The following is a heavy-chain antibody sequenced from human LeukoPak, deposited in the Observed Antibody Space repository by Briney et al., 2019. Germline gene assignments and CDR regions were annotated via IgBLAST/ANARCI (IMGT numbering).Heavy chain of an antibody. V-gene: IGHV3-21*01. CDR2: ISSSSSYI. D-gene: IGHD5-18*01. CDR3: ARDPTDLRTRIQLWLPLPRYYGMDV. CDR1: GFTFSSYS. Sequence: PGGSLRLSCAASGFTFSSYSMNWVRQAPGKGLEWVSSISSSSSYIYYADSVKGRFTISRDNAKNSLYLQMNSLRAEDTAVYYCARDPTDLRTRIQLWLPLPRYYGMDVWGQGTTVTVSS. J-gene: IGHJ6*02.